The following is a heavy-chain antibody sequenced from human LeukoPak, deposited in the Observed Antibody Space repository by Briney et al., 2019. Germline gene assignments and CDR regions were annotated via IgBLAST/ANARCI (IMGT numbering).Heavy chain of an antibody. Sequence: SVKVSCTASGGTFSSYAISWVRQAPGQGLEWMGGIIPIFGKANYAQKFQGRVTITADESTSTAYMELGSLRSEDTAVYYCARDKSGSYRSFDYWGQGTLVTVSS. D-gene: IGHD1-26*01. V-gene: IGHV1-69*13. J-gene: IGHJ4*02. CDR2: IIPIFGKA. CDR1: GGTFSSYA. CDR3: ARDKSGSYRSFDY.